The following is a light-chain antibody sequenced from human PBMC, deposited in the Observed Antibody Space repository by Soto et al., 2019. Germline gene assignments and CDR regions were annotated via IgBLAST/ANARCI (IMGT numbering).Light chain of an antibody. J-gene: IGKJ1*01. CDR3: MQATHFPRT. Sequence: DVILTQTPLSSPVTLGQPASISCRSSQSLVHSDGSTYLSWLQQRPGQPPRLLIYKNSNRFSGVQDRFSGSGAETDFTLTISRVEAEDVGVYYCMQATHFPRTFGQGTKVEIK. CDR2: KNS. V-gene: IGKV2-24*01. CDR1: QSLVHSDGSTY.